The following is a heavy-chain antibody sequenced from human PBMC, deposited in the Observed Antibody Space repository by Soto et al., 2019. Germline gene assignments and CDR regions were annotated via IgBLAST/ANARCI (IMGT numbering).Heavy chain of an antibody. CDR2: INFPGAFM. CDR3: VRDHLWAFDY. J-gene: IGHJ4*02. Sequence: EVQLMESGGGLVQPGGSLRLSCAASGIRFNTYTWNWVRQAPGKGLEWISYINFPGAFMWYVDSVKGRFTISIDNAKNSMSLQMDSLRYEDTAVYYCVRDHLWAFDYWGQGTLVTVSS. D-gene: IGHD3-16*01. V-gene: IGHV3-48*02. CDR1: GIRFNTYT.